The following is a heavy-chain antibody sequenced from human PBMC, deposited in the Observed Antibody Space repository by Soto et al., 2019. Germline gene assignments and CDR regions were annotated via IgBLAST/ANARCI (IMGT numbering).Heavy chain of an antibody. D-gene: IGHD3-10*01. V-gene: IGHV3-23*01. CDR1: GLTLSNHA. CDR3: VPGSSGTRGEDS. Sequence: PGGSLRLSCAASGLTLSNHAMTWVRQAPGKGLDWVSTVSEYGDVTYYADSVRDRFTISRDNSKNTLYLQLNNLRVEDTAVYYCVPGSSGTRGEDSWGPGVVVTVS. CDR2: VSEYGDVT. J-gene: IGHJ4*02.